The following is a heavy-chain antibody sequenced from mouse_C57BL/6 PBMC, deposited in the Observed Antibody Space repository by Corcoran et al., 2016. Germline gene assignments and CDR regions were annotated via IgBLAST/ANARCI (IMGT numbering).Heavy chain of an antibody. V-gene: IGHV9-3*01. Sequence: QIALGQSGPELKKPGETVKISCKASRNTFTIYGMSWVKQAPGKGLKLMGWINTYSGVPKYADDFKGRFAFSLETSASTAYLQINNLKNEDTATYFCARERAYYGHAMDYWGQGTSVTVSS. CDR1: RNTFTIYG. D-gene: IGHD2-10*01. J-gene: IGHJ4*01. CDR3: ARERAYYGHAMDY. CDR2: INTYSGVP.